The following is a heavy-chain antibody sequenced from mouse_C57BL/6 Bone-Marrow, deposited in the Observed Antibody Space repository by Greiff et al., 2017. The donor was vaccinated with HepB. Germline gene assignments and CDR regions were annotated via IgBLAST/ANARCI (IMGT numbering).Heavy chain of an antibody. J-gene: IGHJ1*03. CDR2: INPNNGGT. V-gene: IGHV1-18*01. CDR3: ARRGYGSRAYWYFDV. Sequence: VQLQQSGPELVKPGASVKIPCKASGYTFTDYNMDWVKQSHGKSLEWIGDINPNNGGTIYNQKFKGKATLTVDKSSSTAYMELRSLTSEDTAVYYCARRGYGSRAYWYFDVWGTGTTVTVSS. D-gene: IGHD1-1*01. CDR1: GYTFTDYN.